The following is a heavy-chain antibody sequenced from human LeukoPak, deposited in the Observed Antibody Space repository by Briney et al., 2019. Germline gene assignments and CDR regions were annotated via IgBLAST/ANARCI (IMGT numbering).Heavy chain of an antibody. D-gene: IGHD6-13*01. CDR1: GFTFSSYS. J-gene: IGHJ5*02. CDR3: AKTLYSSSWTTNWFDP. CDR2: ISSSSSYI. V-gene: IGHV3-21*01. Sequence: GGSLRLSCAASGFTFSSYSMNWVRQAPGKGLEWVSSISSSSSYIYYADSVKGRFTISRDNAKNSLYLQMNSLRAEDTAVYYCAKTLYSSSWTTNWFDPWGQGTLVTVSS.